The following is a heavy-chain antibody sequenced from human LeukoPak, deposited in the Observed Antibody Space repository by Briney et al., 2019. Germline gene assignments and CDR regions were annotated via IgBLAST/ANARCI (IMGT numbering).Heavy chain of an antibody. D-gene: IGHD6-19*01. CDR1: GYTFTGYY. CDR3: ARANMDDRSGWYRFDY. CDR2: INPSSGGT. V-gene: IGHV1-2*02. Sequence: ASVKVSCKASGYTFTGYYMHWVRQAPGQGLEWMGWINPSSGGTNYAQKFQGRVTMTRDTSISTAYMELSRLRSDDTAVYYCARANMDDRSGWYRFDYWGQGTLVTVSS. J-gene: IGHJ4*02.